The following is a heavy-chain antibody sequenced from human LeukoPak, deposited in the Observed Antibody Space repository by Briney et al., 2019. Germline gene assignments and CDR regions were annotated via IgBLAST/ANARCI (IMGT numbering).Heavy chain of an antibody. D-gene: IGHD4-17*01. Sequence: SETLTLTCTVSGYSISSNYYWGWIRQPPGKGLEWIGSIYHSGSTYYNPSLKSRVTISVDTSKNQFSLKLSSVTAADTAVYYCARFDGASWYFDLWGRGTLVTVSS. CDR2: IYHSGST. CDR1: GYSISSNYY. CDR3: ARFDGASWYFDL. V-gene: IGHV4-38-2*02. J-gene: IGHJ2*01.